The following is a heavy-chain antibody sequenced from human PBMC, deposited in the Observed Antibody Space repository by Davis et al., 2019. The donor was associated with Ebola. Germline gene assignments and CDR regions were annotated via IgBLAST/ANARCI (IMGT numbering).Heavy chain of an antibody. Sequence: DSVKGRFTISRDNSKNTLYLQMNSLRAEDTAVYYCARGLVHAWEVLANWGQGTLVTVSS. D-gene: IGHD1-26*01. J-gene: IGHJ4*01. CDR3: ARGLVHAWEVLAN. V-gene: IGHV3-30*01.